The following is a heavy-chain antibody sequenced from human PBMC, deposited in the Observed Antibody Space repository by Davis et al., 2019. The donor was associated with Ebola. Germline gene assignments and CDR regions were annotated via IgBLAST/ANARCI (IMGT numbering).Heavy chain of an antibody. CDR1: GFTFSSHG. D-gene: IGHD1-26*01. CDR3: AKARAMGTTTYFDH. J-gene: IGHJ4*02. Sequence: GESLKISCAASGFTFSSHGMSWVRKAPGRGLEWVSTISGSGKTTNYADSVKGRFTISRDNSKITVYLEMHTLRAEDTALYYCAKARAMGTTTYFDHWGQGTLVAVSS. CDR2: ISGSGKTT. V-gene: IGHV3-23*01.